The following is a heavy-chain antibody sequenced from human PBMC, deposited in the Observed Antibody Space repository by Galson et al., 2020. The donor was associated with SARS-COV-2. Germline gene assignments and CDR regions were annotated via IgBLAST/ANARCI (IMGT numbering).Heavy chain of an antibody. Sequence: ETSETLSPTCAVYGGSFSGYPWTWLRQPPGKGLEWIGNINHSGTTHYNPSLKSRVTISVDTSKNQFSLKLTSVTAADTAVYYCARGAPGYWGQGALVTVSS. CDR2: INHSGTT. CDR3: ARGAPGY. V-gene: IGHV4-34*01. CDR1: GGSFSGYP. J-gene: IGHJ4*02.